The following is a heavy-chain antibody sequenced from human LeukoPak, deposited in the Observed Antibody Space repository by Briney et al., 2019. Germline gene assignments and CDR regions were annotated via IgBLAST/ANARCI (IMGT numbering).Heavy chain of an antibody. J-gene: IGHJ4*02. D-gene: IGHD3/OR15-3a*01. CDR3: ARDREDYSEILGDGLFDY. CDR1: GYTFTSYY. V-gene: IGHV1-46*01. Sequence: ASVKVSCKASGYTFTSYYMHWVRQAPGQGLEWMGIINPSGGSTSYAQKFQGRVTMTRDTSTSTVYMELSSLRSEDTAVYYCARDREDYSEILGDGLFDYWGQGTLVTVSS. CDR2: INPSGGST.